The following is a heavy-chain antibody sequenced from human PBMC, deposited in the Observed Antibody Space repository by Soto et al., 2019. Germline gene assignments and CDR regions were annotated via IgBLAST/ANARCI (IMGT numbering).Heavy chain of an antibody. Sequence: QVQLVQSGTEVKKPGSSVTVSCKASGGPYSKYSISWVRQAPGQGLEWVGRIIPIFDTTNYAQKFQGRATITADKSTSTVYMDLSSLKSEDTAVYYCASSLLGDYYDSDGLDNWGQGTLVTVSS. CDR2: IIPIFDTT. J-gene: IGHJ4*02. D-gene: IGHD3-22*01. CDR1: GGPYSKYS. CDR3: ASSLLGDYYDSDGLDN. V-gene: IGHV1-69*08.